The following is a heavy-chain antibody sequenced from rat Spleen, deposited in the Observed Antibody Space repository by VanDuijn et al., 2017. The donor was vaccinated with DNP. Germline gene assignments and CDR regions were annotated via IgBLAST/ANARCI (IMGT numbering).Heavy chain of an antibody. D-gene: IGHD1-12*01. CDR2: ISASGGST. V-gene: IGHV5S13*01. J-gene: IGHJ2*01. Sequence: EVQLVESGGGLVQPGRSLKLSCAASGFTFSNYGMAWVRQAPKKGLEWVASISASGGSTNYGDSVKGRFTISRDNAKSTLYLQMDSLRSEDTATYYCSTLNYYASLSGYFDYWGQGVMVTVSS. CDR1: GFTFSNYG. CDR3: STLNYYASLSGYFDY.